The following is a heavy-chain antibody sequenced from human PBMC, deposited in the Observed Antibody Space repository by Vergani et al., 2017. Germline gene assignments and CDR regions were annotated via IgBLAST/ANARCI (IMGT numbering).Heavy chain of an antibody. D-gene: IGHD6-13*01. CDR3: ARGLIAAAGRNYYYYYMDV. J-gene: IGHJ6*03. CDR1: GGSFSGYY. CDR2: INHSGST. Sequence: QVQLQQWGAGLLKPSETLSLTCAVYGGSFSGYYWSWIRQPPGKGLEWIGEINHSGSTNYNPSLKSRVTISVDTYKKQFSLKLSSVTAADTAVYYCARGLIAAAGRNYYYYYMDVWGKGTTVTVSS. V-gene: IGHV4-34*01.